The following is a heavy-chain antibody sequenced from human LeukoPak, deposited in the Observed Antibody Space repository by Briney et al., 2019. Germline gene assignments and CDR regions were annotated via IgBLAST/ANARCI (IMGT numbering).Heavy chain of an antibody. V-gene: IGHV5-51*01. CDR3: VRHRIAVPGMRDGYYHYMDV. CDR2: IYPGDSDT. Sequence: GESLKISCKGSGYSFTSYWIGWVRQMPGKGLEWMGIIYPGDSDTRYSPSFQGQVTISADKSTTAYLQWSSLKASDSAMYYCVRHRIAVPGMRDGYYHYMDVWGKGTTVTVSS. J-gene: IGHJ6*03. D-gene: IGHD6-19*01. CDR1: GYSFTSYW.